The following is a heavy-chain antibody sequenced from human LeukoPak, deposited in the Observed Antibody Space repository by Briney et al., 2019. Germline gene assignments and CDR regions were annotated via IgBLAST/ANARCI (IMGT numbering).Heavy chain of an antibody. CDR1: GGTFSSYA. D-gene: IGHD6-13*01. CDR2: IIPILGIA. CDR3: ASGGTKRRSLYSSWYLNY. Sequence: SVKVSCKASGGTFSSYAISWVRQAPGQGLEWMERIIPILGIANYAQKFQGRVTITADKSTSTAYMELSSLRSEDTAVYYCASGGTKRRSLYSSWYLNYWGQGTLVTVSS. J-gene: IGHJ4*02. V-gene: IGHV1-69*04.